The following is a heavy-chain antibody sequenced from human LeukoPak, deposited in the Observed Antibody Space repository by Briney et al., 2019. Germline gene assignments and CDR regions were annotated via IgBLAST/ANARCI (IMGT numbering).Heavy chain of an antibody. D-gene: IGHD4/OR15-4a*01. J-gene: IGHJ4*02. CDR2: IYYSGTT. Sequence: SETLSLTCTVSGGSISSYYWSWIRQPPGQGLEWIGYIYYSGTTYYNPSLKCRVTISVDTSKKQFSLKLSSVTAADTAVYYCARYGASVRGFDSWGQGTLVTVSS. CDR3: ARYGASVRGFDS. V-gene: IGHV4-59*01. CDR1: GGSISSYY.